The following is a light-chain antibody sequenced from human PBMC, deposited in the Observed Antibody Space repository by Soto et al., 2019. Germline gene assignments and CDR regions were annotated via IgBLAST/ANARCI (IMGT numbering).Light chain of an antibody. CDR3: QQRSNWPLT. CDR1: QSISSY. CDR2: DAS. Sequence: EIVLTQSPATLSLSPGERATLSCRASQSISSYLAWYQQKPGQVPRLLIYDASNRATGIPARFSGSGSGTDFTLTISSLETEGFAVYYCQQRSNWPLTFGGGTKVEIK. V-gene: IGKV3-11*01. J-gene: IGKJ4*01.